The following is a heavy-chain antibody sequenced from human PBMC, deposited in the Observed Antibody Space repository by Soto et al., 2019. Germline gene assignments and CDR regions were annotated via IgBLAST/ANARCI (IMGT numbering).Heavy chain of an antibody. CDR2: IIPIFGTA. Sequence: SVKVSCKASGGTFSSYAISWVRQAPGQGLEWMGGIIPIFGTANYAQKFQGRVTITADESTSTAYMELSSLRSEDTAVYYCARVSTMVRGVISYYYGMDVWGQGTTVTVSS. CDR3: ARVSTMVRGVISYYYGMDV. D-gene: IGHD3-10*01. CDR1: GGTFSSYA. J-gene: IGHJ6*02. V-gene: IGHV1-69*13.